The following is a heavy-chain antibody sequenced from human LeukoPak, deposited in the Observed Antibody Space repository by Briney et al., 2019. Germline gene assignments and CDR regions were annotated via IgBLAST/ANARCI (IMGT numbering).Heavy chain of an antibody. V-gene: IGHV3-48*04. CDR2: ISSSGGNI. CDR3: ARDRAEDDSSGYIHRDFDF. Sequence: GGSLRLSCAASGFTFSSYSMNWIRQAPGKGLEWIAYISSSGGNIKYADSVQGRFTISRDNAKKSLYLQMNSLRAEDTAVYYCARDRAEDDSSGYIHRDFDFWGQGALVIVSS. J-gene: IGHJ4*02. CDR1: GFTFSSYS. D-gene: IGHD3-22*01.